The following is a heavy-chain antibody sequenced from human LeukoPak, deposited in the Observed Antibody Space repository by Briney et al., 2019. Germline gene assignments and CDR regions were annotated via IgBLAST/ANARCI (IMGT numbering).Heavy chain of an antibody. CDR3: TLAKDIVVVPAAHLDY. CDR2: IRSKANSYAT. CDR1: GFTFSGSA. J-gene: IGHJ4*02. Sequence: PGGSLKLSCAASGFTFSGSAMHWVRQASGKGLEWVGLIRSKANSYATAYAASVKGRFTISRDDSKNTAYLQMNSLKTEDTAVYYCTLAKDIVVVPAAHLDYWGQGTLVTVSS. V-gene: IGHV3-73*01. D-gene: IGHD2-2*01.